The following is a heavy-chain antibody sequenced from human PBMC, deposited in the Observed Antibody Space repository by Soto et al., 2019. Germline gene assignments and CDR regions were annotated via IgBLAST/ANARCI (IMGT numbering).Heavy chain of an antibody. J-gene: IGHJ4*02. D-gene: IGHD3-16*01. Sequence: QVQLQESGPGLVKPSETLSLTCTVSGGSISSYYWSWIRQPPGKGLEWLGYIYYSGSTNYNPSLRXRVAMSVDTSTNQFSLKLSSVTAAATAVYYCARAWGRVFDYWGQGTLVTVSS. V-gene: IGHV4-59*01. CDR2: IYYSGST. CDR1: GGSISSYY. CDR3: ARAWGRVFDY.